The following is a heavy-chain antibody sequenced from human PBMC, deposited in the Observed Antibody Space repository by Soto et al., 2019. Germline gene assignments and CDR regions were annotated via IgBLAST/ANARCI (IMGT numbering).Heavy chain of an antibody. D-gene: IGHD3-10*01. CDR1: GGTFSSYT. CDR3: ARESGYYYGSGSYYYYYYYMDV. CDR2: IIPILGIA. J-gene: IGHJ6*03. V-gene: IGHV1-69*04. Sequence: SVKVSCKASGGTFSSYTIIWVRQAPGQGLEWMGRIIPILGIANYAQKFQGRVTITADKSTSTAYMELSSLRSEDTAVYYCARESGYYYGSGSYYYYYYYMDVWGKGTTVTVSS.